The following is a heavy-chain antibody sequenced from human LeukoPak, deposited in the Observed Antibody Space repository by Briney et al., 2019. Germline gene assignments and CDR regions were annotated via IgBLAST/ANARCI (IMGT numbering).Heavy chain of an antibody. D-gene: IGHD3-22*01. CDR3: ATDFYDST. CDR2: IRSNSDGGTI. CDR1: GFTFSSYW. J-gene: IGHJ5*02. V-gene: IGHV3-15*01. Sequence: PGGSLRLSCAASGFTFSSYWVSWVRQAPGKGLEWVGRIRSNSDGGTIDYAAPVKGRFTLSRDDSKTTLYLQMNSLQTEDTAVYYCATDFYDSTWGQGTLVTVSS.